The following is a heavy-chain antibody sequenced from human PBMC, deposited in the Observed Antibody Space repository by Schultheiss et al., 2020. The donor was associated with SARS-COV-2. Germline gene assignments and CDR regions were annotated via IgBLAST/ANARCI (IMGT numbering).Heavy chain of an antibody. CDR2: IYTSGST. Sequence: SETLSLTCTVSGGSISSGGYYWSWIRQPAGKGLEWIGRIYTSGSTNYNPSLKSRVSISVDTSKNQFSLKLSSVTAADTAVYYCARDLVTANAFDIWGQGTLVTISS. J-gene: IGHJ4*02. D-gene: IGHD2-21*02. V-gene: IGHV4-61*02. CDR3: ARDLVTANAFDI. CDR1: GGSISSGGYY.